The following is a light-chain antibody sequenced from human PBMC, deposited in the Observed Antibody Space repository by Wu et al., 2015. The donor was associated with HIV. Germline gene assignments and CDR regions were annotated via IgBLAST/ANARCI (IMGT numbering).Light chain of an antibody. Sequence: EIVLTQSPGTLSLSQGEGATLSCRASQSFNSNYLAWYQQKPGQTPRLLIYDTSNRATGISDGFTGSGSGTDFTLTISRLEPEDFAVYYCQQYGSSPVTFGGGTKVEIK. V-gene: IGKV3-20*01. J-gene: IGKJ4*01. CDR1: QSFNSNY. CDR2: DTS. CDR3: QQYGSSPVT.